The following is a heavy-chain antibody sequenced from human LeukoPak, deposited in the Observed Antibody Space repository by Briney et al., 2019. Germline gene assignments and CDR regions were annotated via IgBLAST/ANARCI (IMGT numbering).Heavy chain of an antibody. D-gene: IGHD3-10*01. CDR3: ARESSITMVRGVIITLDY. Sequence: ASVNVSCKASGYTFTGYYMHWVRQAPGQGLEWMGWINPNSGGTNYAQKFQGRVTTTRDTSISTAYMELSRLRSDDTAVYYCARESSITMVRGVIITLDYWGQGTLVTVSS. V-gene: IGHV1-2*02. CDR1: GYTFTGYY. CDR2: INPNSGGT. J-gene: IGHJ4*02.